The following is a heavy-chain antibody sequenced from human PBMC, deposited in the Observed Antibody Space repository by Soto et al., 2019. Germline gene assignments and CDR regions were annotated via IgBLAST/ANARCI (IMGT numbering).Heavy chain of an antibody. V-gene: IGHV3-48*01. CDR3: ARSESSAYIS. CDR2: ISSGGDTK. J-gene: IGHJ1*01. D-gene: IGHD3-16*01. CDR1: GFTFRSYS. Sequence: GGSLRLSCAVSGFTFRSYSMHWVRQSPGKGLEWISYISSGGDTKYYADSVTGRFTISRDNAKNSLFLQMSSLRAEDTAVYYCARSESSAYISWGQGTLVTVSS.